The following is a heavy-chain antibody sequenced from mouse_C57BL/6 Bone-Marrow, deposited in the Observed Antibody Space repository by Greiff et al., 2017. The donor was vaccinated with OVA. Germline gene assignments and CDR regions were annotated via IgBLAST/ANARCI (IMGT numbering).Heavy chain of an antibody. Sequence: VQLQQPGAELVKPGASVKMSCKASGYTFTSYWITWVKQRPGQGLEWIGDIYPGSGSTNYNEKFKSKATLTVDTPSSTAYMQLSSLTSEDSAVYYCARDYYDYDDYYAMDYWGQGTSVTVSS. CDR1: GYTFTSYW. V-gene: IGHV1-55*01. CDR2: IYPGSGST. CDR3: ARDYYDYDDYYAMDY. J-gene: IGHJ4*01. D-gene: IGHD2-4*01.